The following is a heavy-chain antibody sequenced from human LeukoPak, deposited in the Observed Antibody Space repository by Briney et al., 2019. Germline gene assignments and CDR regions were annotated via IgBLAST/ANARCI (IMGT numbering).Heavy chain of an antibody. D-gene: IGHD3-3*01. Sequence: GGSLRLSCAASGFTFSSYAMSWVRQAPGKGLGWVSYISSSSSTIYYADSVKGRFTISRDNAKNSLYLQMNSLRAEDTAVYYCATLYDFWSGYWDYWGQGTLVTVSS. CDR1: GFTFSSYA. CDR2: ISSSSSTI. V-gene: IGHV3-48*01. CDR3: ATLYDFWSGYWDY. J-gene: IGHJ4*02.